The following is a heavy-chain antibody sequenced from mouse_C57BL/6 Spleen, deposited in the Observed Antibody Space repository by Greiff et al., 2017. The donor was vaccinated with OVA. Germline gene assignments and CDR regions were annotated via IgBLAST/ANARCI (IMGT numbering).Heavy chain of an antibody. Sequence: EVKLMESGGGLVKPGGSLKLSCAASGFTFSDYGMHWVRQAPEKGLEWVAYISSGSSTIYYADTVKGRFTISRDNAKNTLFLQMTSLRSEDTAMYYCARRDGKGYFDVWGTGTTVTVSS. CDR2: ISSGSSTI. D-gene: IGHD2-1*01. CDR3: ARRDGKGYFDV. V-gene: IGHV5-17*01. CDR1: GFTFSDYG. J-gene: IGHJ1*03.